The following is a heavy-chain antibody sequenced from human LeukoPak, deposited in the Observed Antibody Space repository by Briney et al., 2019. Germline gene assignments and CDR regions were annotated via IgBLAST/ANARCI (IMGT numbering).Heavy chain of an antibody. CDR3: ARAQYLADDAFDI. J-gene: IGHJ3*02. CDR1: GFTFSRKW. CDR2: VNSDGSST. Sequence: PGGSLRLSCAASGFTFSRKWMHWVRQAPGKGLVWVSRVNSDGSSTNYADSVKGRFTISRDNAKNTLYLQMNSLRDEDTAVYYCARAQYLADDAFDIWGQGTMVTVS. D-gene: IGHD4-11*01. V-gene: IGHV3-74*01.